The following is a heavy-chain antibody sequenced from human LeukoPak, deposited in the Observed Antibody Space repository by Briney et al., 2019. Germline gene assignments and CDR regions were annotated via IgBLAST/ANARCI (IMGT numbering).Heavy chain of an antibody. CDR3: VRDLILVWTPGDDFDH. D-gene: IGHD3-16*01. Sequence: PGGSLRLSCVASGFTFTHYWMHWVRQVPGKGLEWVSRINGDATIITYADSVKGRFTISRENAKNTLYLHMNSLRAEDTAVYYCVRDLILVWTPGDDFDHWGQGTLVTVSS. CDR2: INGDATII. CDR1: GFTFTHYW. V-gene: IGHV3-74*03. J-gene: IGHJ4*02.